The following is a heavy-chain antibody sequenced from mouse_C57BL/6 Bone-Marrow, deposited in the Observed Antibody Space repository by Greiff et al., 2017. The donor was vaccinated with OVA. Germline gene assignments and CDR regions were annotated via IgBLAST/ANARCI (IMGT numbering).Heavy chain of an antibody. Sequence: EVKLQQSGPELVKPGASVKISCKASGYTFTDYYMNWVKQSHGKSLEWIGDINPNNGGTSYNQKFKGKATLTVDKSSSTAYMELRSLTSEDSAVYYCARGDWDEGLFDYWGQGTTLTVSS. CDR2: INPNNGGT. V-gene: IGHV1-26*01. CDR3: ARGDWDEGLFDY. J-gene: IGHJ2*01. D-gene: IGHD4-1*01. CDR1: GYTFTDYY.